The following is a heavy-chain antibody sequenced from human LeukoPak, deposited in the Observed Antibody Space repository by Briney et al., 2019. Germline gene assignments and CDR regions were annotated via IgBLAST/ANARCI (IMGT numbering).Heavy chain of an antibody. Sequence: ASVKVSCKASGGTFSSYEISWVRQAPGQGLEWMGGIIPMFGTAKYAQKFQDRVTMTTDTSTSTAYMELRSLRSDDTAVYYCARSEKAYCGGVCDNYYMDVWGKGTTVIISS. J-gene: IGHJ6*03. CDR3: ARSEKAYCGGVCDNYYMDV. V-gene: IGHV1-69*05. CDR1: GGTFSSYE. CDR2: IIPMFGTA. D-gene: IGHD2-21*02.